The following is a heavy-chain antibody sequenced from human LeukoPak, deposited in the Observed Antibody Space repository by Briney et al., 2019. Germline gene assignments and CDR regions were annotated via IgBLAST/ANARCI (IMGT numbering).Heavy chain of an antibody. CDR3: ARAAEGWYVGFGY. V-gene: IGHV3-21*01. Sequence: GGSLRLSCAASGFTFSSYSMNWVRQAPGKGLEWVSSISSSSSYIYYADSVKGRFTISRDNAKNSLYLQMNSLRAEDTAVYYCARAAEGWYVGFGYWGQGTLVTVSS. CDR2: ISSSSSYI. J-gene: IGHJ4*02. D-gene: IGHD6-19*01. CDR1: GFTFSSYS.